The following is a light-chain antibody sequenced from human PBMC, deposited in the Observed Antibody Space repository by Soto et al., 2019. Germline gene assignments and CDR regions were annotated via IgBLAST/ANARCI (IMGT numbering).Light chain of an antibody. CDR1: QSVSSY. CDR2: DAS. Sequence: EIVLTQSPATLSLSPGERATLSCRASQSVSSYLAWYQQKPGQAPRLLIYDASTRATGIPARFSGSGSGTDFTLTIRNLEPEDFAVYYWQQRNNWQRFGQGTILEIK. V-gene: IGKV3-11*01. J-gene: IGKJ2*01. CDR3: QQRNNWQR.